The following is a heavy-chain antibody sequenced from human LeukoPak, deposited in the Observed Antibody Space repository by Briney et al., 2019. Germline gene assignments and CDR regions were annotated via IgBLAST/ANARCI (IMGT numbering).Heavy chain of an antibody. CDR1: GGTFSSYA. CDR2: IIPIFGTA. D-gene: IGHD2-2*01. J-gene: IGHJ6*02. V-gene: IGHV1-69*13. CDR3: ARDRAYCSSTSCSWDPYYYYGMDV. Sequence: SVKVSCKASGGTFSSYAISWVRQAPGQGLEWMGGIIPIFGTANYAQKFQGRVTITADESTSTAYMELSSLRSEDTAVYYCARDRAYCSSTSCSWDPYYYYGMDVWGQGTTVTVSS.